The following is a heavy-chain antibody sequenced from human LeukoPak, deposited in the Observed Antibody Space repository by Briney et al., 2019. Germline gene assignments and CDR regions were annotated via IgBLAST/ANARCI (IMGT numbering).Heavy chain of an antibody. CDR1: GFTFSSYA. CDR3: ASTHGSGSYYPY. D-gene: IGHD3-10*01. J-gene: IGHJ4*02. CDR2: INSDGSST. Sequence: GGSLRLSCAASGFTFSSYAMGWVRQAPGKGLVWVSRINSDGSSTSYADPVKGRFTISRDNAKNTLYLQMNSLRAEDTAVYYCASTHGSGSYYPYWGQGTLVTVSS. V-gene: IGHV3-74*01.